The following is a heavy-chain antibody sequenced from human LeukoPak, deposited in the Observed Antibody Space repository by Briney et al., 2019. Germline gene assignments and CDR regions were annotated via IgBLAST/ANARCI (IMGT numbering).Heavy chain of an antibody. CDR1: GYTFTSYA. V-gene: IGHV1-3*01. CDR2: INAGNGNT. J-gene: IGHJ5*02. CDR3: ARGGRRYSSSWADSGNWFDP. Sequence: ASVKVSCKASGYTFTSYAMHWVRQAPGQRLEWMGWINAGNGNTKYSQKFQGRVTITRDTSASTAYMELSSLRSEDTAVYYCARGGRRYSSSWADSGNWFDPWGQGTLVTVSS. D-gene: IGHD6-13*01.